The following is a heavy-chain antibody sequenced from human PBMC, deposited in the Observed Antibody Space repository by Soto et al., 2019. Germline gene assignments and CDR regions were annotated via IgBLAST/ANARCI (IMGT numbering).Heavy chain of an antibody. D-gene: IGHD6-6*01. Sequence: PGESLKISCKGSGYSFTSYWISWVRQMPGKGLEWMGRIDPSDSYTNYSPSFQGHVTISADKSISTAYLQWSSLKASDTAMYYCARLGSIAARGYYYYGMDVWGQGTTVTVSS. CDR2: IDPSDSYT. CDR3: ARLGSIAARGYYYYGMDV. J-gene: IGHJ6*02. CDR1: GYSFTSYW. V-gene: IGHV5-10-1*01.